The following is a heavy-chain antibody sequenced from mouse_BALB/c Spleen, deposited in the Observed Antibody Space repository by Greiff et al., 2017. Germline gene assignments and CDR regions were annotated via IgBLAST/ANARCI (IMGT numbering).Heavy chain of an antibody. D-gene: IGHD1-1*01. CDR2: ISSGSSTI. CDR1: GFTFSSFG. V-gene: IGHV5-17*02. J-gene: IGHJ2*01. Sequence: EVKLVESGGGLVQPGGSGKLSCAASGFTFSSFGMHWVRQAPGKGLEWVAYISSGSSTIYYADTVKGRFTIYRDNPKNTLFLQMTSLRSEDTAMYHCARSDYYDSSSHVDYWGQGTTLTVAS. CDR3: ARSDYYDSSSHVDY.